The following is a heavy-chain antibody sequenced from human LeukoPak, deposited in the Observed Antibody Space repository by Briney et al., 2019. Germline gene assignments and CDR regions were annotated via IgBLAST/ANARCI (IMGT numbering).Heavy chain of an antibody. CDR1: GFTFSSYS. D-gene: IGHD6-19*01. Sequence: GGSLRLSCAASGFTFSSYSMNWVRPAPGKGLEWVSDISSSSSTIYYEHSVKGRFTISRDNAKNSLYLQMNSLRDEDTAVYYCARRKRYGYSSGWYSYYFDYWGQGTLVTVSS. CDR3: ARRKRYGYSSGWYSYYFDY. CDR2: ISSSSSTI. V-gene: IGHV3-48*02. J-gene: IGHJ4*02.